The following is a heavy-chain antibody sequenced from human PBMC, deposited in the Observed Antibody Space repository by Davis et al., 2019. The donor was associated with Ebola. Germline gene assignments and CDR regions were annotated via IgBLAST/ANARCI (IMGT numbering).Heavy chain of an antibody. V-gene: IGHV3-21*01. CDR2: ISSSSSYI. D-gene: IGHD2-2*01. CDR3: ARGSCSSTSCYSDY. J-gene: IGHJ4*02. Sequence: GESLKISCAASGFTFSSYSMNWVRQAPGKGLEWVSSISSSSSYIYYAESVKGRFTISRDNAKNSLYLQMNSLRAEDTAVYYCARGSCSSTSCYSDYWGQGTLVTVSS. CDR1: GFTFSSYS.